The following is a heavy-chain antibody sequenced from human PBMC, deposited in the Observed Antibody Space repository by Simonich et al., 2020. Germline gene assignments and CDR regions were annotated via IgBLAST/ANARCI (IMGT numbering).Heavy chain of an antibody. J-gene: IGHJ2*01. CDR2: INSEGSST. CDR3: AREAGDLWYFDL. Sequence: EVQLVESGGGLVQPGGSLRLSCAASGFTFSSYWMHWVRQAPGKGLVWVSRINSEGSSTSYADSGKGRVTISRDNAKNTLYLQMNSLRAEDTAVYYCAREAGDLWYFDLWGRGTLVTVSS. CDR1: GFTFSSYW. V-gene: IGHV3-74*01. D-gene: IGHD7-27*01.